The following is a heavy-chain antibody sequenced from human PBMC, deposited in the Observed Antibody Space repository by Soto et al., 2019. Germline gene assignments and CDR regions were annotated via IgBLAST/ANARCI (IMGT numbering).Heavy chain of an antibody. J-gene: IGHJ5*02. Sequence: SETLSLTGTVSGDTVNNGDYFWSWIRQSPGKGLEWIGYIYFTGSTYYSPSLKSRLHISMDKSKNHFSLEMTSVTVADTAVYFCARGARVDVVAGFKRELDPWGPGLLVTVSS. CDR2: IYFTGST. CDR3: ARGARVDVVAGFKRELDP. CDR1: GDTVNNGDYF. D-gene: IGHD5-12*01. V-gene: IGHV4-30-4*01.